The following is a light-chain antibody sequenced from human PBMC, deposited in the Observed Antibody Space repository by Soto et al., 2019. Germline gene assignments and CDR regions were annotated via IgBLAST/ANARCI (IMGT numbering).Light chain of an antibody. CDR3: QQYNTYST. V-gene: IGKV3-20*01. CDR2: GVS. Sequence: EIVLTQSPGTLSLSPGQRATPSCRASQRLSASDIAWYQQKPGQAPKFLIYGVSSRATGIPDRFSGSGSGTDFTLTISRLEPEDFATYCCQQYNTYSTFGQGTRLEIK. J-gene: IGKJ5*01. CDR1: QRLSASD.